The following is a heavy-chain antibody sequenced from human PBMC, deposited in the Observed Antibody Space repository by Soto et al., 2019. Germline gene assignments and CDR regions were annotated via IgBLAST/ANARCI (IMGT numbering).Heavy chain of an antibody. CDR3: ARVAVAARPRWYNWFDP. V-gene: IGHV1-8*01. Sequence: QEQLVQSGAEVKKPGASVKVSCKTSGYTFTDYDINWVRQATGQGLECIGWMNPNSGETGYAQKFQGRVTMTGSASLSTAYLELSSLRSEDTAVYYCARVAVAARPRWYNWFDPWGQGTLVTVSS. J-gene: IGHJ5*02. D-gene: IGHD2-15*01. CDR2: MNPNSGET. CDR1: GYTFTDYD.